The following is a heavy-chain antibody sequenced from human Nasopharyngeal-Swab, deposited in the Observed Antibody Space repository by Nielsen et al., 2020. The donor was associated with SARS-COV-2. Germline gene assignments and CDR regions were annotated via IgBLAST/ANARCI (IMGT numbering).Heavy chain of an antibody. V-gene: IGHV3-33*01. CDR2: IWYDGSNK. Sequence: GESLKISCAASGFTFSSYGMHWVRQAPGKGLEWVAVIWYDGSNKYYADSVKGRFTISRDNSKNTLYLQMNSLRAEDTAVYYCARDMLVRSSYYYYMDVWGKGTTVTVSS. CDR3: ARDMLVRSSYYYYMDV. J-gene: IGHJ6*03. CDR1: GFTFSSYG. D-gene: IGHD3-16*01.